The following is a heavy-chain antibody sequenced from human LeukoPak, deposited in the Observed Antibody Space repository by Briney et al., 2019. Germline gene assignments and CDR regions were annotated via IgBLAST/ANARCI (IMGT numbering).Heavy chain of an antibody. V-gene: IGHV1-69*13. D-gene: IGHD2-8*02. J-gene: IGHJ4*02. CDR2: IIPIFGTA. CDR3: ARAVKRAGLVGY. Sequence: SVKVSCKASGGTFSSYAISWVRQAPGQGLEWMGGIIPIFGTANYAQKFQGRVTITADESTSTAYMELSSLRSEDTAVYYCARAVKRAGLVGYWGQGTLVTVSS. CDR1: GGTFSSYA.